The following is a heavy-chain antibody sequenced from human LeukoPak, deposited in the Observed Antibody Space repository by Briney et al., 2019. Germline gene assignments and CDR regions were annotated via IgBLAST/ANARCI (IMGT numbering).Heavy chain of an antibody. CDR3: AREKTYDFWSGHLPAGLGGDYYYMDV. Sequence: SVKVSCKASGGTFSSYATSWVRQAPGQGLEWMGRIIPIFGTANYAQKFQGRVTITTDESTSTAYMELSSLRSEDTAVYYCAREKTYDFWSGHLPAGLGGDYYYMDVWGKGTTVTVSS. V-gene: IGHV1-69*05. J-gene: IGHJ6*03. CDR1: GGTFSSYA. D-gene: IGHD3-3*01. CDR2: IIPIFGTA.